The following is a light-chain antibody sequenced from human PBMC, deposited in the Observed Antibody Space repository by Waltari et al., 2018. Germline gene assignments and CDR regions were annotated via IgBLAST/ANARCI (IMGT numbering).Light chain of an antibody. Sequence: DIVMTQSPDSLAGSLGERATINRKSSQSVLYSSNNKNYLAWYQQKPGQPPKLLIYWASTRESGVPDRFSGSGSGTDFTLTVSSLQAADVAVYYCQQYYTTPYTFGQGTKLEIK. CDR2: WAS. CDR1: QSVLYSSNNKNY. J-gene: IGKJ2*01. CDR3: QQYYTTPYT. V-gene: IGKV4-1*01.